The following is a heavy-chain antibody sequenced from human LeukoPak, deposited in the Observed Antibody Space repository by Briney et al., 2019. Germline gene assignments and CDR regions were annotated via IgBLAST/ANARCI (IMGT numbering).Heavy chain of an antibody. J-gene: IGHJ4*02. CDR3: ARGVRSSSLGFDY. Sequence: GGSLRLSCAASGFTFSSYSMNWVRQAPGKGLEWVSYISSSSTIYYADSVKGRFTISRDNAKNSLYLQMNSLRAEDTAVYYCARGVRSSSLGFDYWGQGTLVPSPQ. V-gene: IGHV3-48*04. CDR2: ISSSSTI. D-gene: IGHD6-13*01. CDR1: GFTFSSYS.